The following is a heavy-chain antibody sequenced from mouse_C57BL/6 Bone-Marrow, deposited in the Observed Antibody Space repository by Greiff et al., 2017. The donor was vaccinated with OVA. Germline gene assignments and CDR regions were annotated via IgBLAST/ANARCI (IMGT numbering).Heavy chain of an antibody. CDR3: ARHAYYDYEGVYFDY. V-gene: IGHV2-6-1*01. J-gene: IGHJ2*01. Sequence: VQLQQSGPGLVAPSQSLSITCTVSGFSLTSYGVHWVRQPPGKGLEWLVVIWSDGSTTYNSALKSRLSISKDNSKSQVFLKMNSLQTDDTAMYYCARHAYYDYEGVYFDYWGQGTTLTVSS. CDR1: GFSLTSYG. D-gene: IGHD2-4*01. CDR2: IWSDGST.